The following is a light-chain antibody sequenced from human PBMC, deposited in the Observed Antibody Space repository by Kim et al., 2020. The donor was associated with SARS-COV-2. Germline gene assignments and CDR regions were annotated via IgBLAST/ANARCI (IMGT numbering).Light chain of an antibody. CDR3: QTWGTGIWV. V-gene: IGLV4-69*01. CDR2: VNSDGSP. J-gene: IGLJ3*02. CDR1: SGRYNTA. Sequence: SVKLACTLSSGRYNTAIAWHQQQPEKGPRYLMKVNSDGSPIKGDGIPDRFSGSSSGAERYLTISSLQSEDEADYYCQTWGTGIWVFGGGTKLTVL.